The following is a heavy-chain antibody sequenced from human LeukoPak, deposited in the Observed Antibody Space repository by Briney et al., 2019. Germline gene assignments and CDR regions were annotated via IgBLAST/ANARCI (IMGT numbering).Heavy chain of an antibody. CDR2: VSWDGGST. Sequence: PGGSLRLSCAASGFTFDDYAMHWVGQAPGKGLEWVSLVSWDGGSTYYADSVKGRFTISRDNSKNSLYLQMNSLRAEDTALYYCAKDMGVRDYYYKDVWGKGTTVTVSS. J-gene: IGHJ6*03. D-gene: IGHD1-26*01. CDR1: GFTFDDYA. V-gene: IGHV3-43D*03. CDR3: AKDMGVRDYYYKDV.